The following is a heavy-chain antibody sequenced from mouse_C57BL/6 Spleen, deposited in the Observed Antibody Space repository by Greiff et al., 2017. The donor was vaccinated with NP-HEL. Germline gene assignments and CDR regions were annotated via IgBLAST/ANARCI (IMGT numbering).Heavy chain of an antibody. CDR3: TRLGGYDVTVAY. V-gene: IGHV1-15*01. CDR1: GYTFTDYE. J-gene: IGHJ3*01. CDR2: IDPETGGT. Sequence: VQLQQSGAELVRPGASVTLSCKASGYTFTDYEMHWVKQTPVHGLEWIGAIDPETGGTAYNQKFKGKAILTAAKSSSTAYMELRSLASEDSAVYYCTRLGGYDVTVAYWGQGTLVTVSA. D-gene: IGHD2-2*01.